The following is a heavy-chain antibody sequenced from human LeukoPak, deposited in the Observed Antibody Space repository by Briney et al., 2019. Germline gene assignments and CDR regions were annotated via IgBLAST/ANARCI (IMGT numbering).Heavy chain of an antibody. CDR2: INYDGSNK. CDR1: GFTFSRYG. CDR3: VKDQSGIRFAH. Sequence: GGSLRLSCAESGFTFSRYGMHWVRQAPGKGLEWVAFINYDGSNKYYADSVKGRFTISRDNSKNTLDLQMNSLKPADTAVYYCVKDQSGIRFAHWGQGTLVTVSS. D-gene: IGHD2/OR15-2a*01. V-gene: IGHV3-30*02. J-gene: IGHJ4*02.